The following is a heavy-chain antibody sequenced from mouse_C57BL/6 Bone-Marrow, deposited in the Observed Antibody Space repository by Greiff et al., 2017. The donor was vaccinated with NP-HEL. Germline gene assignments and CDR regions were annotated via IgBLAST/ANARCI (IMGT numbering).Heavy chain of an antibody. CDR2: IRLKSDNYAT. D-gene: IGHD4-1*01. J-gene: IGHJ3*01. V-gene: IGHV6-3*01. Sequence: EVKLLESGGGLVQPGGSMKLSCVASGFTFSNYWMNWVRQSPEKGLEWVAQIRLKSDNYATHYAESVKGRFTISRDDSKSSVYLQMNNLRAEDTGIYYCTTGACFAYGGQGTLVTVSA. CDR1: GFTFSNYW. CDR3: TTGACFAY.